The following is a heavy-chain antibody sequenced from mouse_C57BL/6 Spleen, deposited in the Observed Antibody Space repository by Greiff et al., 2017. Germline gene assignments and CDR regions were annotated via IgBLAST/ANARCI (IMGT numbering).Heavy chain of an antibody. D-gene: IGHD2-1*01. V-gene: IGHV1-61*01. Sequence: QVQLQQSGAELVRPGSSVKLSCKASGYTFTSYWMDWVKQRPGQGLEWIGNIYPSDSETHYNQKFKDKATLTVDKSSSTAYMQLSSLTSEDSAVYYCARELSTYAMDYWGQGTSVTVSS. CDR3: ARELSTYAMDY. CDR1: GYTFTSYW. J-gene: IGHJ4*01. CDR2: IYPSDSET.